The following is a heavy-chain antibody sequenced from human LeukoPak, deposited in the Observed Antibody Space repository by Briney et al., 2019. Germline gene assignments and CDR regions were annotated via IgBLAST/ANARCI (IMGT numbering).Heavy chain of an antibody. Sequence: PGGSLRLSCAASGFIFNNYWMSWVRQAPGKGLEWVANIKQDGSDKYYVDSVKGRFSFSRDNAKSSVYLQMNNLTAGDTAVYYCARVKISSLSPRGAFDMWGQGTMVTVSS. CDR3: ARVKISSLSPRGAFDM. D-gene: IGHD2-15*01. CDR1: GFIFNNYW. CDR2: IKQDGSDK. V-gene: IGHV3-7*01. J-gene: IGHJ3*02.